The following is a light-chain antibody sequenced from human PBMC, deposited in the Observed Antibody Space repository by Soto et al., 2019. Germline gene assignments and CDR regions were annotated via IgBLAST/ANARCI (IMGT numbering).Light chain of an antibody. CDR1: SSDVGGYDY. J-gene: IGLJ1*01. V-gene: IGLV2-11*01. CDR2: DVT. CDR3: CSYAGTYTFYV. Sequence: QSALTQPRSVSGSPGQSVTISCTGTSSDVGGYDYVSWYQQHPGKAPKLMNYDVTKRPSGVPDRFSGSRSGNTASLTISGLQAEDDADYYCCSYAGTYTFYVFGTGTKLTVL.